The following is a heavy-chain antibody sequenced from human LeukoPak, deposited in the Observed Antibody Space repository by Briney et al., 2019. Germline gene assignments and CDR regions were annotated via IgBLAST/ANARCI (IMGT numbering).Heavy chain of an antibody. D-gene: IGHD1-1*01. CDR2: INCNGVRT. CDR3: ARSGTGGRSSPY. V-gene: IGHV3-20*04. J-gene: IGHJ4*02. Sequence: GGSLRLSCAASGFTFADHGISSVRQAPGKGLGWFSGINCNGVRTCYADSVKGRFRISRGNAKNSRYLHMDSRRAADTAFYCCARSGTGGRSSPYWGQGTLVTVSS. CDR1: GFTFADHG.